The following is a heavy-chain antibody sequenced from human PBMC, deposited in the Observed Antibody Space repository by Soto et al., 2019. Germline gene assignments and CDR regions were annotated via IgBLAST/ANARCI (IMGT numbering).Heavy chain of an antibody. CDR3: ATNGDYAPYYFDY. Sequence: SETLSLTCTVSGGSIISYYWSWIRQPPGKGLEWIGYIYYSGSTNYNPSLKSRVTISVDTSKNQFSLKLSSVTAADTAVYYCATNGDYAPYYFDYWGQGTLVTVSS. V-gene: IGHV4-59*01. CDR1: GGSIISYY. J-gene: IGHJ4*02. CDR2: IYYSGST. D-gene: IGHD4-17*01.